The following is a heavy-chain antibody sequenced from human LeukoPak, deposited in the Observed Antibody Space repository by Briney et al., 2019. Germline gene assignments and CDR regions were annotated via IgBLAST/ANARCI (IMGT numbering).Heavy chain of an antibody. Sequence: GGSLRLSCAASGFTFSKYWMHWVRQVPGKGLVWVSLINGDGSTTNYADFVKGRFTISRDNAKNTLSLQVNSLRAEDTAVYYCATGNYDDSKGYYTFGYWGQGTLVTVSS. CDR3: ATGNYDDSKGYYTFGY. CDR2: INGDGSTT. V-gene: IGHV3-74*01. J-gene: IGHJ1*01. D-gene: IGHD3-22*01. CDR1: GFTFSKYW.